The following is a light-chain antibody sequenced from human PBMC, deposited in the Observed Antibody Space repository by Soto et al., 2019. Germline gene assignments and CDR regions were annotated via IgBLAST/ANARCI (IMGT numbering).Light chain of an antibody. CDR2: EGN. CDR3: CSYAGDSADVV. V-gene: IGLV2-23*01. CDR1: SSDVGSYKL. Sequence: QSALTQPDSVSGSPGQSITISCTGTSSDVGSYKLVSWYQQHPDKAPKLIIYEGNKRPSGVSNRFSGSKSGDTASLTISGLQAEDEADYYCCSYAGDSADVVFGGGTKLTVL. J-gene: IGLJ2*01.